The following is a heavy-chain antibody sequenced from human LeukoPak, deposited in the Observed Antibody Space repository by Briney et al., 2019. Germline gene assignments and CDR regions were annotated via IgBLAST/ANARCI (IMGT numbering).Heavy chain of an antibody. CDR1: GGSISSGGYY. D-gene: IGHD3-16*02. Sequence: SQTLSLTCTVTGGSISSGGYYWSWIRQHPGKGLEWIGYIYYSGSTYYNPSLKSRVTISVDTSKNQFSLKLSSVTAADTAVYYCARVISNWFDPWGQGTLVTVSS. CDR3: ARVISNWFDP. V-gene: IGHV4-31*03. CDR2: IYYSGST. J-gene: IGHJ5*02.